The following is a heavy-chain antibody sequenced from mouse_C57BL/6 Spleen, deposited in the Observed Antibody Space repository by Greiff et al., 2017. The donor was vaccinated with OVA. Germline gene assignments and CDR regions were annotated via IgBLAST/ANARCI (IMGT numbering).Heavy chain of an antibody. CDR1: GYAFSSYW. Sequence: EVQLQQSGAELVKPGASVKISCKASGYAFSSYWMNWVKQRPGKGLEWIGWIDPENGDTEYASKFQGKATITADTSSNTAYLQLSSLTSEDTAVYYCTTGYGSSPFDYWGQGTTLTVSS. D-gene: IGHD1-1*01. J-gene: IGHJ2*01. CDR2: IDPENGDT. CDR3: TTGYGSSPFDY. V-gene: IGHV14-4*01.